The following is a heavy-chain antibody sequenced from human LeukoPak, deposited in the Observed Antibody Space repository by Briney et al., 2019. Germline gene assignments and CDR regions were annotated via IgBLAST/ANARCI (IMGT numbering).Heavy chain of an antibody. D-gene: IGHD3-10*01. J-gene: IGHJ3*02. V-gene: IGHV4-30-2*02. CDR3: ARSGSYGLLWAFDI. CDR1: GGSISSGGYY. CDR2: IYHSGST. Sequence: SQTLSLTCTVSGGSISSGGYYWSWIRQPPGKGLEWIGYIYHSGSTYYNPSLKSRVTISVDTSKNQFSLKLSSVTAADTAVYYCARSGSYGLLWAFDIWGQGTMVTVSS.